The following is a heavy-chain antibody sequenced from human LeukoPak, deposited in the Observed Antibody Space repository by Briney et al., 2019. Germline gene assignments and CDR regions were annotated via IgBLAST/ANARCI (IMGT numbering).Heavy chain of an antibody. D-gene: IGHD6-6*01. CDR3: ARKSSIAARGAFDI. Sequence: PSGTLSLTCAVSGGSISSSNWWSWVRQPPGKGLEWIGEIYHSGSTNYNPSLKSRVTISVDKSKNQFPLKLSSVTAADTAVYYCARKSSIAARGAFDIWGQGTMVTVSS. V-gene: IGHV4-4*02. J-gene: IGHJ3*02. CDR2: IYHSGST. CDR1: GGSISSSNW.